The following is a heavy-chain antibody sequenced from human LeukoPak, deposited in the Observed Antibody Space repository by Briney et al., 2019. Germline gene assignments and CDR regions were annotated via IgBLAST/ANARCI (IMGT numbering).Heavy chain of an antibody. CDR3: ASDSGYDAFDI. J-gene: IGHJ3*02. Sequence: GSLRLSCAASGFTFSSYWMSWVRQAPGKGLEWVANIKQDGSEKYYVDSVKGRFTISRDNAKNSLYLQMNSLRAEDKAVYYCASDSGYDAFDIWGQGTMVTVSS. V-gene: IGHV3-7*01. CDR1: GFTFSSYW. CDR2: IKQDGSEK. D-gene: IGHD3-22*01.